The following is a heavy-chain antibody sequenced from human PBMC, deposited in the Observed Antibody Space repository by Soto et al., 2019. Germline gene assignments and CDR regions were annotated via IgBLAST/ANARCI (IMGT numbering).Heavy chain of an antibody. CDR3: AMRGGTGDWFDP. J-gene: IGHJ5*02. V-gene: IGHV4-59*01. CDR2: IYYSGST. Sequence: PSETLSLTCTVSGGSFSSYYWSWIRQPPGKGLEWIGSIYYSGSTNYDPSLKSRVTISVDTSKNQFSLKLSSVTAADTAVYYCAMRGGTGDWFDPWGQGTLVTVSS. D-gene: IGHD4-17*01. CDR1: GGSFSSYY.